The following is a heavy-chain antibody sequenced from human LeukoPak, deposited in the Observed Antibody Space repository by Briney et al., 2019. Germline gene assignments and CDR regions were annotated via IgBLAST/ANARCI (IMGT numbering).Heavy chain of an antibody. CDR3: AKDYGSGRPFDY. CDR2: ISGSGSST. V-gene: IGHV3-23*01. J-gene: IGHJ4*02. Sequence: GGSLRLSCAASGFTFSSYAMSWVRQAPGKGLEWVSTISGSGSSTYYADSVKGRFTISRDNSKNTLYLQMNSLRAEDTAVYYCAKDYGSGRPFDYWGQGTLVTVSS. CDR1: GFTFSSYA. D-gene: IGHD3-10*01.